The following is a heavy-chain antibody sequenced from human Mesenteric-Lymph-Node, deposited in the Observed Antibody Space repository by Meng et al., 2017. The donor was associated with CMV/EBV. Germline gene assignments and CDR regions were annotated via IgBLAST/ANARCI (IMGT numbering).Heavy chain of an antibody. Sequence: GSLRLSCTVSGGSVSSGSYYWSWIRQPPGKGLEWIGYIYYSGSTNYNPSLKSRVTISVDTSKNQFSLKLSSVTAADTAVYYCARESGGVVPAAVWGQGTLVTVSS. D-gene: IGHD2-2*01. CDR2: IYYSGST. CDR3: ARESGGVVPAAV. J-gene: IGHJ4*02. CDR1: GGSVSSGSYY. V-gene: IGHV4-61*01.